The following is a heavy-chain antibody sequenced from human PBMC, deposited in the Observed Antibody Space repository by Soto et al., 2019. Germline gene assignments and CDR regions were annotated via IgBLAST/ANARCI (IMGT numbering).Heavy chain of an antibody. CDR3: ARGPELWFGEPYVKYFDF. CDR2: ISNSGST. V-gene: IGHV4-61*01. Sequence: SETLSLTCTVSGGSVSSGSYYWSWIRQPPGKGLEWIGYISNSGSTKYNPSLKSRVTISVDTSKGQFSLKLSSVTAADTAVYYCARGPELWFGEPYVKYFDFLGRGTLVTVSS. J-gene: IGHJ4*02. D-gene: IGHD3-10*01. CDR1: GGSVSSGSYY.